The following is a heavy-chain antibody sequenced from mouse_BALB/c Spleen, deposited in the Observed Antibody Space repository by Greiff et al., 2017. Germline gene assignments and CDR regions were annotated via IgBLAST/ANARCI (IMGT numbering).Heavy chain of an antibody. CDR3: ARYNPDYFDY. J-gene: IGHJ2*01. CDR2: ISSGSSTI. Sequence: VQLKQSGGGLVKPGGSLKLSCAASGFTFSSFGMHWVRQAPEKGLEWVAYISSGSSTIYYADTVKGRFTISRDNPKNTLFLQMTSLRSEDTAMYYCARYNPDYFDYWGQGTTLTVSS. V-gene: IGHV5-17*02. D-gene: IGHD1-3*01. CDR1: GFTFSSFG.